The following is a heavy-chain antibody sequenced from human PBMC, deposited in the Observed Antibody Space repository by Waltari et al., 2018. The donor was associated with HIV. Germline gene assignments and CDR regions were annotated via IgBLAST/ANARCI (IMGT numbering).Heavy chain of an antibody. V-gene: IGHV3-7*01. Sequence: EGQLVESGGGLVQPGGSLRLPCAASGSPFSTHWISWVRQAPGKGLEWVGNIKQDGSEKYYVDSVKGRFTISRDNAKNSLYLQMNSLRAEDTAVYFCARRRGSYCLDYWGQGTLVTVSS. CDR3: ARRRGSYCLDY. CDR2: IKQDGSEK. D-gene: IGHD1-26*01. CDR1: GSPFSTHW. J-gene: IGHJ4*02.